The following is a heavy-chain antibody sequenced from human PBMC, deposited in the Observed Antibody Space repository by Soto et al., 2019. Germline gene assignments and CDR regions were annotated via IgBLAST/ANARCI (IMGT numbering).Heavy chain of an antibody. D-gene: IGHD2-2*01. V-gene: IGHV3-23*01. Sequence: SLRLSCAASGFTVRSYAMSGERQAPGQRLEWVSAISGSGGSTYYAASVKGRFTITRDNSKNTLYLQMNSLRAEDAAVYYCAFTRRGPAPLYYYYGMDVWGQGTTVTVCS. CDR3: AFTRRGPAPLYYYYGMDV. CDR1: GFTVRSYA. J-gene: IGHJ6*02. CDR2: ISGSGGST.